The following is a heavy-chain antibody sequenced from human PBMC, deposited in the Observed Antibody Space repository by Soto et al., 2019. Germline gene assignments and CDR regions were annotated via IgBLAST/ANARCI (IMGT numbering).Heavy chain of an antibody. CDR2: IWHDGSNK. D-gene: IGHD6-13*01. J-gene: IGHJ5*02. V-gene: IGHV3-33*01. CDR3: ARERTLGYSRVFDP. Sequence: VQLVESGGGVVQPGRFLRLSCAASGFTFSSYGMHWVRQAPGKGLEWVAVIWHDGSNKYYADSVKGRFTISRDNSKNTQYLQMNSLRAEDTAVYYCARERTLGYSRVFDPWGQGALVTVSS. CDR1: GFTFSSYG.